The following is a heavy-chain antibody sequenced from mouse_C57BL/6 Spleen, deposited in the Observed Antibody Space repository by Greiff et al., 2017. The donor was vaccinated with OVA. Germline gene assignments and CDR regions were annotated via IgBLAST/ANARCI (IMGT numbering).Heavy chain of an antibody. CDR3: TTPLITTEVARYFDV. J-gene: IGHJ1*03. CDR2: IDPEDGDT. V-gene: IGHV14-1*01. D-gene: IGHD1-1*01. Sequence: EVKLMESGAELVRPGASVKLSCTASGFNIKDYYMHWVKQRPEQGLEWIGRIDPEDGDTEYAPKFQGKATMTADTSSNTAYLQLSSLTSEDTAVYYCTTPLITTEVARYFDVWGTGTTVTVSS. CDR1: GFNIKDYY.